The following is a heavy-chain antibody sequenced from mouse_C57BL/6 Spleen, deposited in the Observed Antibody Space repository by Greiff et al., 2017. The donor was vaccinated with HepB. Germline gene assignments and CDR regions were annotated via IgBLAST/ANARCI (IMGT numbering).Heavy chain of an antibody. CDR3: ARHLNYDYPYYAMDY. V-gene: IGHV1-81*01. D-gene: IGHD2-4*01. CDR1: GYTFTSYG. CDR2: IYPRSGNT. J-gene: IGHJ4*01. Sequence: QVQLQQSGAELARPGASVKLSCKASGYTFTSYGISWVKQRTGQGLEWIGEIYPRSGNTYYNEKFKGKATLTADKSSSTAYLELRSLTSEDSAVYFCARHLNYDYPYYAMDYWGQGTSVTVSS.